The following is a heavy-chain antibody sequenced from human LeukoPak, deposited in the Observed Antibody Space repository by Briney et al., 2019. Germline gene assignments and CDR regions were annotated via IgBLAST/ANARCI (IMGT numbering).Heavy chain of an antibody. CDR3: ARDQGVVVVAMAFDI. J-gene: IGHJ3*02. CDR1: GFTFSNYA. V-gene: IGHV3-30-3*01. Sequence: PGGSLRLSCAASGFTFSNYAMHWVRQAPGKGLEWVAVISYDGSNKYYADSVKGRFTISRDNSKNTLYVQMNSLRAEDTAVYYCARDQGVVVVAMAFDIWGQGTMVTVSS. D-gene: IGHD2-15*01. CDR2: ISYDGSNK.